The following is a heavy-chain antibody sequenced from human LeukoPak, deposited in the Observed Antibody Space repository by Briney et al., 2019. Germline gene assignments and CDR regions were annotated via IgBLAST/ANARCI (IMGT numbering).Heavy chain of an antibody. J-gene: IGHJ4*02. Sequence: GGSLRLSCAASGFTFSSYEMNWVRQAPGKGLEWVSYISSSGTTIYYADSVKGRFTISRDNAKNSLCLQMNSLRAEDTAVYCCASKLWEPLDFWGQGTLVTVSS. CDR3: ASKLWEPLDF. D-gene: IGHD1-26*01. CDR2: ISSSGTTI. CDR1: GFTFSSYE. V-gene: IGHV3-48*03.